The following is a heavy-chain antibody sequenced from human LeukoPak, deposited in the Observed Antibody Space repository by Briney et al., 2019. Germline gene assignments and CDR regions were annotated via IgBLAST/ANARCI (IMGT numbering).Heavy chain of an antibody. D-gene: IGHD1-26*01. CDR3: ARDAGSGSYSRARWFDP. CDR2: TYYRSKWYN. Sequence: SQTLSLTCAISGDSVSSNSAAWNWIRQSPSRGLEWLGRTYYRSKWYNDYAVSVKSRITINPDTSKNQFSLQLNSVTPEDTAVYYCARDAGSGSYSRARWFDPWGQGTLVTVSS. V-gene: IGHV6-1*01. J-gene: IGHJ5*02. CDR1: GDSVSSNSAA.